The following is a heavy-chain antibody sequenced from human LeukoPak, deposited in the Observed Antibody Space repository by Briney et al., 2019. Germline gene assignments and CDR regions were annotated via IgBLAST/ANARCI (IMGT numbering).Heavy chain of an antibody. Sequence: GASVKASCKASGYTFTSYGISWVRQAPGQGLEWMGWISAYNGNTNYAQKLQGRVTMTTDTSTSTAYMELRSLRSDDTAVYYCARDIESRGWLSRGGAFDIWGQGTMVTVSS. V-gene: IGHV1-18*01. J-gene: IGHJ3*02. D-gene: IGHD5-24*01. CDR2: ISAYNGNT. CDR3: ARDIESRGWLSRGGAFDI. CDR1: GYTFTSYG.